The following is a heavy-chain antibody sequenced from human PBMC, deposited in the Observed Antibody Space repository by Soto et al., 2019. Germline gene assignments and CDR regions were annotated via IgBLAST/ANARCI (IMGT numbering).Heavy chain of an antibody. Sequence: GSLRLSCAASGFTFSNAWMSWVRQAPGKGLEWVGRIKSKTDGGTTDYAAPVKGRFTISRDDSKNTLYLQMNSLKTEDTAVYYCARDHYCSGDTCYLISFDYWGQGTQVTVSS. CDR3: ARDHYCSGDTCYLISFDY. CDR2: IKSKTDGGTT. CDR1: GFTFSNAW. J-gene: IGHJ4*02. V-gene: IGHV3-15*01. D-gene: IGHD2-15*01.